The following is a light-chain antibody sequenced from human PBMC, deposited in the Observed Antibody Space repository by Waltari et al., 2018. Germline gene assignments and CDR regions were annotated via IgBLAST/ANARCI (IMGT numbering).Light chain of an antibody. V-gene: IGLV2-14*03. J-gene: IGLJ2*01. CDR1: SGDIGTYNY. CDR2: DVS. CDR3: SSYSTTNTLI. Sequence: QSALTQPASVSGSPGQSITFSCTGTSGDIGTYNYVSWYQQYTDRAPELLIYDVSHRPSRISNRFSGSKSGYTASLTISDLQAEDEADYFCSSYSTTNTLIFGGGTRLTV.